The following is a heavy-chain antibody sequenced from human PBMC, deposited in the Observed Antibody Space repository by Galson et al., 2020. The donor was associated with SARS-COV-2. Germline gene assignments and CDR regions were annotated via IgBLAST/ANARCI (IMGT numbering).Heavy chain of an antibody. CDR1: GFTFSSYG. Sequence: GESLKISCAASGFTFSSYGMHWVRQAPGKGLEWVAVIWYDGSNKYYADSVKGRFTISRDNSKNTLYLQMNSLRAEDTAVYYCARDLSGWYGMDVWGQGTTVTGSS. CDR2: IWYDGSNK. J-gene: IGHJ6*02. V-gene: IGHV3-33*01. D-gene: IGHD6-19*01. CDR3: ARDLSGWYGMDV.